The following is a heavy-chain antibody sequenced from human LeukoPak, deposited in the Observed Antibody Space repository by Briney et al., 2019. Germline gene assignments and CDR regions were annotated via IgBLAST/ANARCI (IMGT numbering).Heavy chain of an antibody. V-gene: IGHV3-30*02. CDR2: IRYDGSNK. J-gene: IGHJ4*02. D-gene: IGHD6-13*01. Sequence: GGSLRLSCAASGFTFSSYGMHWVRQAPGKGLEWVAFIRYDGSNKYYADSVKGRFTISRDNSKNTLYLQMNSLRAEDTAVYYCAKDRRLSGYSHDYWGQGTLVTVSS. CDR1: GFTFSSYG. CDR3: AKDRRLSGYSHDY.